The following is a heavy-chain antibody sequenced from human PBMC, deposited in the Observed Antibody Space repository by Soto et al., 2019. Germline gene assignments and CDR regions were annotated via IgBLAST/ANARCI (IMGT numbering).Heavy chain of an antibody. D-gene: IGHD3-10*01. J-gene: IGHJ6*02. Sequence: SETLSLTCTVSGGSISSYYWSWIRQPPGKGLEWIGYIYYSGSTNYNPSLKSRVTISVDTSKNQFSLKLSSVTAADTAVYYCARDRDYYGSGSYYNPEAQPSYYYGMDVWGQGTTVTVS. CDR3: ARDRDYYGSGSYYNPEAQPSYYYGMDV. CDR1: GGSISSYY. CDR2: IYYSGST. V-gene: IGHV4-59*01.